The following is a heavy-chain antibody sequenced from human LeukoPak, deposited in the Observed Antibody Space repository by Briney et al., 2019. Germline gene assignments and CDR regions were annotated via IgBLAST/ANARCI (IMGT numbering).Heavy chain of an antibody. CDR2: IGGSGGST. CDR3: AKDQSRYCSSTSCYPFDY. CDR1: GFTFSSYA. V-gene: IGHV3-23*01. Sequence: GGSLRLSRAASGFTFSSYAMSWVRQAPGKGLEWVSAIGGSGGSTYYADSVKGRFTISRDNSKNTLYLQMNSLRAEDTAVYYCAKDQSRYCSSTSCYPFDYWGQGTLVTVSS. J-gene: IGHJ4*02. D-gene: IGHD2-2*01.